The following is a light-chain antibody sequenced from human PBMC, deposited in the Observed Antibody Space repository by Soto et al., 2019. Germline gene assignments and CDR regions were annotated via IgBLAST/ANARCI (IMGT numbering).Light chain of an antibody. CDR2: AAS. CDR1: QSVSSTY. CDR3: QQYGNSPPYT. V-gene: IGKV3-20*01. J-gene: IGKJ2*01. Sequence: EIVLTQSPGTLSLSPGERATLSSRASQSVSSTYLAWYQLKPGQPPRLLIYAASSRATGIPDRFSGSGSGTDFTLTISRVEPEDVAVFYCQQYGNSPPYTFGPGTKLEIK.